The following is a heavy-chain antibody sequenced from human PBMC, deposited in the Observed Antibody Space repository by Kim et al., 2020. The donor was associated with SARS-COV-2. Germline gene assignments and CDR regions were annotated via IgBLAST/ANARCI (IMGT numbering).Heavy chain of an antibody. CDR3: ARQETLKTYYDFWSGYYYFDY. CDR1: GFTFSSYE. V-gene: IGHV3-48*03. Sequence: GGSLRLSCAASGFTFSSYEMNWVRQAPGKGLEWVSYISSSGSTIYYADSVKGRFTISRDNAKNSLYLQMNSLRAEDTAVYYCARQETLKTYYDFWSGYYYFDYWGQGTLVTVSS. D-gene: IGHD3-3*01. CDR2: ISSSGSTI. J-gene: IGHJ4*02.